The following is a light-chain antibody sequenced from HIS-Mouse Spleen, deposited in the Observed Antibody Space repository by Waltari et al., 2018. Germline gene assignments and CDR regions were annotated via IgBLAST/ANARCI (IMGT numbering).Light chain of an antibody. CDR2: GAS. V-gene: IGKV3-20*01. CDR3: QQYGSSPRT. CDR1: QSVSSSY. J-gene: IGKJ2*01. Sequence: EIVLTQSPGTLSLSPGARATLSCRASQSVSSSYLAWYQQKPGQAPRLLIYGASSRATGIPDRFSGSGSGTDFTLTISRLEPEDFAVYYCQQYGSSPRTFGQGTTLEIK.